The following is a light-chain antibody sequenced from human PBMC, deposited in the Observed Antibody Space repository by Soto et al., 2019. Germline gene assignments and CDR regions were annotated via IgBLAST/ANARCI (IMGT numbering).Light chain of an antibody. J-gene: IGLJ1*01. CDR3: SSRTSSITYV. CDR2: EVS. CDR1: SSDVGGYNY. Sequence: QSALTQPASVSGSPGQSITISCTGTSSDVGGYNYVSWYQQHPGKAPKLMIYEVSNRPSGISSRFSGSKSDNTASLTISGLQAEDEADYYCSSRTSSITYVFGTGTKLTVL. V-gene: IGLV2-14*01.